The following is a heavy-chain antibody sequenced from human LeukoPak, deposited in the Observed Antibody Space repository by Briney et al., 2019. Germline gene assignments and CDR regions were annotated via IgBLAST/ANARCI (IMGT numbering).Heavy chain of an antibody. V-gene: IGHV3-13*01. Sequence: GGSLRLSCAASGFTFSSYDMHWVRQPTGGGLEWVSGIGTAGDTYYLGSVKGRFTISRENAQNSLCLQMNSLRAGDTAVYYCARGGFKSGWWFYWGQGTLVTVSS. J-gene: IGHJ4*02. CDR1: GFTFSSYD. CDR2: IGTAGDT. D-gene: IGHD6-19*01. CDR3: ARGGFKSGWWFY.